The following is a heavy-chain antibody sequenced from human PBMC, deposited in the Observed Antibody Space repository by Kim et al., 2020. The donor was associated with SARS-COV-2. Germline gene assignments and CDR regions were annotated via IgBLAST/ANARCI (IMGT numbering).Heavy chain of an antibody. V-gene: IGHV3-23*01. CDR3: AKDASAASVY. J-gene: IGHJ4*02. D-gene: IGHD2-15*01. Sequence: STYYADSVKGRFTISRDNSKNTLYLQMNSLRAEDTAVYYCAKDASAASVYWGQGTLVTVSS. CDR2: ST.